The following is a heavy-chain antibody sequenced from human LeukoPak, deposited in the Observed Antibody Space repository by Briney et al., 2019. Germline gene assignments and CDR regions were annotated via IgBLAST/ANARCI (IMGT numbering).Heavy chain of an antibody. J-gene: IGHJ3*02. Sequence: GGSLRLSCAASGFTFSSYAMHWVRQAPGKGLEGVAVISYDGSNKYYADSVKGRFTISRDNSKNTLYLQMNSLRAEDTAVYYCARDDSSGYYYVGAFDIWGQGTMVTVSS. CDR3: ARDDSSGYYYVGAFDI. V-gene: IGHV3-30*04. D-gene: IGHD3-22*01. CDR1: GFTFSSYA. CDR2: ISYDGSNK.